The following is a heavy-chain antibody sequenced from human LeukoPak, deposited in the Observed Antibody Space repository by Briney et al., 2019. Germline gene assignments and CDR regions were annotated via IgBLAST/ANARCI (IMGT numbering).Heavy chain of an antibody. CDR3: ARQYCGGDCYLFDY. CDR2: ITGSGTST. V-gene: IGHV3-23*01. D-gene: IGHD2-21*02. Sequence: GGSLRLSCVASGFTFSNYAMSWVRQAPGKGLEWVSAITGSGTSTYYADSLKGRFTISRDNSKNTLYLQMNSLRAEDTAVYYCARQYCGGDCYLFDYWGQGTLVTVSS. CDR1: GFTFSNYA. J-gene: IGHJ4*02.